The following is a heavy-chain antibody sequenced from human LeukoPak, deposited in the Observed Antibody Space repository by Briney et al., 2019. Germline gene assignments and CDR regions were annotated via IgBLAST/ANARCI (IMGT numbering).Heavy chain of an antibody. V-gene: IGHV1-69*13. CDR1: GGTFSSYA. CDR3: ARMDGSGDAFDI. Sequence: SVKVSCKASGGTFSSYAISWVRQAPGQGLEWMGGIIPIFGTANYAQKFQGRVTITADESTGTAYMELSSLRSEDTAVYYCARMDGSGDAFDIWGQGTMVTVSS. D-gene: IGHD3-3*01. J-gene: IGHJ3*02. CDR2: IIPIFGTA.